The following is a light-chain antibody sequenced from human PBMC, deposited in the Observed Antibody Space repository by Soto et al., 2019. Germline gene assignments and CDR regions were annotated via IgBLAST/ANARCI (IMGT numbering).Light chain of an antibody. Sequence: EIVMTQSPATLSVSPGERATLSCRASQSVSSYLAWYRQAPGQPPSLLIYDASNRAAGVPARFSGSGSGTDFTLTISSLEPEDFAVYYCQQRSDWPRTFGQGTKVDIK. CDR1: QSVSSY. V-gene: IGKV3-11*01. CDR2: DAS. J-gene: IGKJ1*01. CDR3: QQRSDWPRT.